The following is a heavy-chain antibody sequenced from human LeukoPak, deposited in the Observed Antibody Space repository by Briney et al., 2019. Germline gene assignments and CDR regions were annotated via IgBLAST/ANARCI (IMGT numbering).Heavy chain of an antibody. CDR1: GGSFSGYY. Sequence: SETLSLTCAVYGGSFSGYYWSWIRQPPGKGLEWIGEINHSGSTNYNPSLKSRVTISVDTSKNQFSLKLSSVTAAGTAVYYCARGGEYYDILTGYSPIFDYWGQGTLVTVSS. CDR3: ARGGEYYDILTGYSPIFDY. V-gene: IGHV4-34*01. J-gene: IGHJ4*02. D-gene: IGHD3-9*01. CDR2: INHSGST.